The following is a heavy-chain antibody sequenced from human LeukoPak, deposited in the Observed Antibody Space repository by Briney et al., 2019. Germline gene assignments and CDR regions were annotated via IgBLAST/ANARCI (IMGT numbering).Heavy chain of an antibody. CDR3: ARTTVTTGRTNWFDP. CDR2: INQDGSDQ. V-gene: IGHV3-7*01. J-gene: IGHJ5*02. CDR1: GFIFSNSW. Sequence: GGTLRLSCAASGFIFSNSWMNWVRQAPGKGLEWVANINQDGSDQYYVDSVKGRFTISRDNAKNSLYLQMNSLRAEDTAVYYCARTTVTTGRTNWFDPWGQGTLVTVSS. D-gene: IGHD4-17*01.